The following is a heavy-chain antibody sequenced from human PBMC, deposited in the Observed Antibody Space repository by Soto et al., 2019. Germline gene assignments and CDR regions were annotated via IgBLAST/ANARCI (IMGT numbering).Heavy chain of an antibody. CDR3: ARVPGVVVSADDAFDI. CDR2: IYHRGSA. J-gene: IGHJ3*02. D-gene: IGHD2-21*02. Sequence: QVQLQESGPGLVKPSGTLSLTCAVSGGSVSSKNWWSWVRQSPGKGLEWMGEIYHRGSAHYNPSLKRRPTISPDKSKNMLSLRLTSVTAADTAVYYCARVPGVVVSADDAFDIWGPGTRVIVSS. V-gene: IGHV4-4*02. CDR1: GGSVSSKNW.